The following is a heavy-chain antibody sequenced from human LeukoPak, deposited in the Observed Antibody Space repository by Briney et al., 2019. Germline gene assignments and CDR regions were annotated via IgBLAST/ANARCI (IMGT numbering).Heavy chain of an antibody. CDR3: ARVDDYETDY. Sequence: SETLSLTCAVYGGSFSGYYWSWIRQPPGKGLEWIGEINHSGSTNYNPSLESRVTISVDTSKNQFSLKLSSVTAADTAVYYCARVDDYETDYWGQGTLVTVSS. CDR1: GGSFSGYY. CDR2: INHSGST. J-gene: IGHJ4*02. V-gene: IGHV4-34*01. D-gene: IGHD4-17*01.